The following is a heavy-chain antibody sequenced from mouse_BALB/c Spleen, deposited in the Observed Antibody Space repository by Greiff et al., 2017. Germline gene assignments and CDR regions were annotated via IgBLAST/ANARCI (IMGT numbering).Heavy chain of an antibody. J-gene: IGHJ3*01. Sequence: VQLQQSGAELARPGASVKLSCKASGYTFTSYWMQWVKQRPGQGLEWIGAIYPGDGDTRYTQKFKGKATLTADKSSSTAYMQLSSLASEDSAVYYCASGDDLLLRFAYWGQGTLVTVSA. CDR2: IYPGDGDT. D-gene: IGHD2-1*01. V-gene: IGHV1-87*01. CDR1: GYTFTSYW. CDR3: ASGDDLLLRFAY.